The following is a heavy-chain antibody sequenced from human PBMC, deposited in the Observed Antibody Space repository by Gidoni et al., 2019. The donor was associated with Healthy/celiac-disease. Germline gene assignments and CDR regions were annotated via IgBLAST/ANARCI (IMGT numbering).Heavy chain of an antibody. CDR3: AKDLAAAADYGMDV. V-gene: IGHV3-30*02. CDR2: IRYDGSNK. CDR1: GFPFSSYG. Sequence: QVQLVESGGGVVQPGGSLRLSCAASGFPFSSYGMHWVRQAPGKGLEWVAFIRYDGSNKYYADSVKGRFTISRDNSKNTLYLQMNSLRAEDTAVYYCAKDLAAAADYGMDVWGQGTTVTVSS. J-gene: IGHJ6*02. D-gene: IGHD6-13*01.